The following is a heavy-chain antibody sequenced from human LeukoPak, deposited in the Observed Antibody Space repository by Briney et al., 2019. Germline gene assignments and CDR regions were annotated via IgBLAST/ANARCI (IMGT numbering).Heavy chain of an antibody. J-gene: IGHJ4*02. Sequence: SETLSLTCAVYGGSFSGYYWSWLRQPPGKGLEWIGEINHSGSTNYNPSLKSRVTISVDTSKNQFSLKLSSVTAADTAVYYCARGRIDYYGSGSYWRYFDYWGQGTLVTVSS. CDR3: ARGRIDYYGSGSYWRYFDY. D-gene: IGHD3-10*01. CDR2: INHSGST. CDR1: GGSFSGYY. V-gene: IGHV4-34*01.